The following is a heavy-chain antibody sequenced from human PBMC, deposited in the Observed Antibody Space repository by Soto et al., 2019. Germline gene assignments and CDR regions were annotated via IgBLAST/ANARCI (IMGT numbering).Heavy chain of an antibody. J-gene: IGHJ4*02. CDR3: ARVDSGSYLGAFDY. D-gene: IGHD1-26*01. Sequence: GGSLRLSCAASGFTFSSYGMHWVRQAPGKGLERVAVIWYDGSNKYYAGSVKGRFTISRDNSKNTLYLQMNSLRAEDTAVYYCARVDSGSYLGAFDYWGQGTLVTVSS. CDR1: GFTFSSYG. CDR2: IWYDGSNK. V-gene: IGHV3-33*01.